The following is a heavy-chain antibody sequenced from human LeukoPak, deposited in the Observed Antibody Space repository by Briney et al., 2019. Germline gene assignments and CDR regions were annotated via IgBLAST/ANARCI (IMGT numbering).Heavy chain of an antibody. V-gene: IGHV4-30-4*08. D-gene: IGHD5-12*01. J-gene: IGHJ6*03. CDR1: GASISSGNSY. Sequence: PSQTLSLTCTVSGASISSGNSYWSWIRQPPGKGLEWIGYIYYSGSTYYNPSLKSRATISVDTSKNQFSPKLSSVTAADTAVYYCARSNCGYDSIPNYMDVWGKGTTVTVSS. CDR2: IYYSGST. CDR3: ARSNCGYDSIPNYMDV.